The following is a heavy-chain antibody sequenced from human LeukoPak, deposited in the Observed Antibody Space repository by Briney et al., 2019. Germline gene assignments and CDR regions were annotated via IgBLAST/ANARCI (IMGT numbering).Heavy chain of an antibody. J-gene: IGHJ3*02. D-gene: IGHD5-18*01. CDR2: ISGYDANT. V-gene: IGHV1-18*01. CDR1: GYSFSNYG. CDR3: AREVDTAMVHAFDI. Sequence: ASVKVSCKATGYSFSNYGINWVRQAPGEGLEWMGWISGYDANTKYAPRFQGRVTMTTDTSTNSGFLEVKSLTSDDTAVYFCAREVDTAMVHAFDIWGQGTMVIVSS.